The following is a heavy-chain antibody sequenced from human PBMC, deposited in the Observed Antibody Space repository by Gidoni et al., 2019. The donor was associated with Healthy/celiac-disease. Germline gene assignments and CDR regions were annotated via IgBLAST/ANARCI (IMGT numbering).Heavy chain of an antibody. CDR3: AKEIDTKVGARYYYYGMDV. CDR1: GFTFSSYA. Sequence: GGGLVQPGGSLRLSCAASGFTFSSYAMSWVRQAPGKGLEWVSAISGSGGSTSYADSVKGRFTISRDNSKNTLYLQMNSLRAEDTAVYYCAKEIDTKVGARYYYYGMDVWGQGTTVTVSS. D-gene: IGHD1-26*01. V-gene: IGHV3-23*01. J-gene: IGHJ6*02. CDR2: ISGSGGST.